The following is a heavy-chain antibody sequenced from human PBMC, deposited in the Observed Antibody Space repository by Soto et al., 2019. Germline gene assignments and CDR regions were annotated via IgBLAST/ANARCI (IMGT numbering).Heavy chain of an antibody. J-gene: IGHJ6*02. Sequence: ASVKVFCKASGGTFSSYAISWVRQAPGQGLEWMGGIIPIFGTANYAQKFQGRVTITADESTSTAYMELSSLRSEDTAVYYCAREGRLLYYGMDVWGQGTTVTVSS. CDR1: GGTFSSYA. CDR3: AREGRLLYYGMDV. CDR2: IIPIFGTA. D-gene: IGHD1-26*01. V-gene: IGHV1-69*13.